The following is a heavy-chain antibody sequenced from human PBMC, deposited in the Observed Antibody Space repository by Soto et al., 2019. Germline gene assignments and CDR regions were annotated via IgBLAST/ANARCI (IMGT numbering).Heavy chain of an antibody. V-gene: IGHV1-18*01. CDR1: GYTFTIYG. CDR3: ARAHSSFSASGMDV. Sequence: GASVKVSCKASGYTFTIYGISWVLQAPGQGLEWMGWISAYNGNTNYAQKLQGRVTMTTDTSTSTAYMELRSLRSDDTAVYYCARAHSSFSASGMDVWGQGTTVTVSS. D-gene: IGHD6-6*01. J-gene: IGHJ6*02. CDR2: ISAYNGNT.